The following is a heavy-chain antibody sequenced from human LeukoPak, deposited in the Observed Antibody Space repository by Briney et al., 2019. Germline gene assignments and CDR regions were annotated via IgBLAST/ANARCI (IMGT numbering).Heavy chain of an antibody. V-gene: IGHV3-23*01. J-gene: IGHJ6*03. CDR2: VSRSGDDT. CDR1: GFSFRSYA. D-gene: IGHD2-21*01. CDR3: AKEEGTNCGGDCYYYMDV. Sequence: GGSLRLSCAASGFSFRSYAMSWVRQAPGEGPEWVSAVSRSGDDTYYADSVRGRFTVSRDNSRNTLYLHMSSLRAEDTAVYYCAKEEGTNCGGDCYYYMDVWGKGTTVTVSS.